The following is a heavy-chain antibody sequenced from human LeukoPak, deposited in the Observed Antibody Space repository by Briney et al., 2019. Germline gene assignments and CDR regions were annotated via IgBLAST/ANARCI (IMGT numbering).Heavy chain of an antibody. V-gene: IGHV3-74*01. J-gene: IGHJ4*02. CDR3: TSQARIAVAGTLFDY. CDR2: ITRDGINT. CDR1: GFTFSNYW. Sequence: GGSLRLSCAASGFTFSNYWMHWVRQAPGKGLVWVSRITRDGINTSYADSVKGRFTISRDNAKNTLNLQMNSLRAEDTAVYYCTSQARIAVAGTLFDYWGQGTLVTVSS. D-gene: IGHD6-13*01.